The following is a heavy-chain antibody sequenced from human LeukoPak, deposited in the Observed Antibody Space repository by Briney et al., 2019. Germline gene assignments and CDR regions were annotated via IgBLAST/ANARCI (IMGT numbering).Heavy chain of an antibody. V-gene: IGHV1-18*01. CDR1: GYTFTSYG. J-gene: IGHJ4*02. CDR3: ARAGRYGSGSYFVDY. Sequence: ASVKVSCKASGYTFTSYGISWVRQAPGQGLEWMGWISAYNGNTNYAQKLQGRVTMTWNTSISTANMELSSLRSEDTAVYYCARAGRYGSGSYFVDYWGQGTLVTVSS. D-gene: IGHD3-10*01. CDR2: ISAYNGNT.